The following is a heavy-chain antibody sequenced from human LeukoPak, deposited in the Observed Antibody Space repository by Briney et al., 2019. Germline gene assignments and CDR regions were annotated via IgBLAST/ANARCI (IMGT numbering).Heavy chain of an antibody. J-gene: IGHJ4*02. Sequence: GSLRLSCGGFGFIVSGSYMSWVRQAPGKGLEWVSYISERGGTTTYADSVKGRFTISGDTSLNTLYLQMNNLRAEDTAVYFCAKRGVVIRGVLVIGYHQEAYHYDFWGQGVLVTVSS. CDR3: AKRGVVIRGVLVIGYHQEAYHYDF. D-gene: IGHD3-10*01. CDR1: GFIVSGSY. CDR2: ISERGGTT. V-gene: IGHV3-23*01.